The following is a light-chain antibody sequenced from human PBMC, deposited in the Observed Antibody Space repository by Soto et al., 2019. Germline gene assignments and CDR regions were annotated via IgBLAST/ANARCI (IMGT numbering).Light chain of an antibody. CDR1: QSVSDNY. CDR2: GAS. Sequence: EIVLTQSPGTLSLSSGERATLSCRASQSVSDNYLAWYQQKPGQSPRLLIYGASSSAAGIPDRFSGGGSGPDFTLTISRLGPEAVAVYLGQQYGSCQWTSGKGTTVEIK. CDR3: QQYGSCQWT. V-gene: IGKV3-20*01. J-gene: IGKJ1*01.